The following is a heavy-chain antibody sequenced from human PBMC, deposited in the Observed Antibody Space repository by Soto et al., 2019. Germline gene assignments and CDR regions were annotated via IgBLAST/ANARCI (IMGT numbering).Heavy chain of an antibody. J-gene: IGHJ4*02. CDR2: IDDSGNI. Sequence: SETLSLTCTVSGGSVSSYYWTWIRQPPGKGLESIGYIDDSGNINYNPSLKSRVTISVDTSKNQFSLKVRSMTAADTAVYSCARLSPPQVDHWGQGTPVTVSS. V-gene: IGHV4-59*08. CDR1: GGSVSSYY. CDR3: ARLSPPQVDH.